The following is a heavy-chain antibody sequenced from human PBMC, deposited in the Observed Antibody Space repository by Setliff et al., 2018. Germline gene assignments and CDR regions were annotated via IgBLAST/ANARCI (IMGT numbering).Heavy chain of an antibody. CDR1: GDSISDAS. Sequence: SETLSLTCTVSGDSISDASIMAWIRQPPGKGLEFVGYVFYNGAAKYDPSLKSRVTMSVDTSKTQFSLKLNSMTTADTAVYYCARGGTYRYFDYWGQGALVTVSS. CDR2: VFYNGAA. V-gene: IGHV4-59*01. CDR3: ARGGTYRYFDY. J-gene: IGHJ4*02.